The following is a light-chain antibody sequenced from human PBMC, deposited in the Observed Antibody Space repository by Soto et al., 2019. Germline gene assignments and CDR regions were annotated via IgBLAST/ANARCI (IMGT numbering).Light chain of an antibody. J-gene: IGKJ1*01. CDR2: DAS. Sequence: EIVMTQSPATLSVSPGDRATLSCRASQSVDNDLAWYQQKPGQPPRLLIYDASTRATGIPARFSGSQSGTEFTLTISSLLSEDVAVYYCQQYYSSPPWTFGQGTKVEIK. CDR3: QQYYSSPPWT. V-gene: IGKV3D-15*01. CDR1: QSVDND.